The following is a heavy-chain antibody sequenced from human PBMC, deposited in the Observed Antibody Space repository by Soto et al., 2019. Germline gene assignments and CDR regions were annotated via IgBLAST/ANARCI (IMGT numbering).Heavy chain of an antibody. V-gene: IGHV3-7*01. Sequence: PGGSLRLSCTGSGFTFGSYSMTWVRQAPGEGLEWLANINEDGSEKYYVDSVTGQFTFSRDNAKNSLYLEMNSLRAEDTAVYYCARGRTIFGTSYYMDVWGKGTTVTVSS. CDR1: GFTFGSYS. J-gene: IGHJ6*03. CDR2: INEDGSEK. D-gene: IGHD3-3*01. CDR3: ARGRTIFGTSYYMDV.